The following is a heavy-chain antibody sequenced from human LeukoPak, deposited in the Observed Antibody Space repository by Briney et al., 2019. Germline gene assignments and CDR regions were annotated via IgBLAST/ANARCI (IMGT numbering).Heavy chain of an antibody. CDR2: IYYSGST. CDR3: ARYGSSGWQSYYYYYYMDV. J-gene: IGHJ6*03. Sequence: SETLSLTCTVSGGSISSYYWSWIRQPPGKGLEWIGYIYYSGSTNYNPSLKSRVTISVDTSKNQFSLKLSSVTAADTAVYYCARYGSSGWQSYYYYYYMDVWGKGTTVTVSS. D-gene: IGHD6-19*01. CDR1: GGSISSYY. V-gene: IGHV4-59*01.